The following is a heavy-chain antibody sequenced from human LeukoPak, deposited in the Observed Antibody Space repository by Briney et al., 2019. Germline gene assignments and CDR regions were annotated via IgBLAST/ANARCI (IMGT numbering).Heavy chain of an antibody. CDR1: GYTFTSYG. CDR2: ISAYNGNT. V-gene: IGHV1-18*01. D-gene: IGHD2-15*01. Sequence: ASVKVSCKASGYTFTSYGISWVRQAPGQGLDWMGWISAYNGNTNYAQKLQGRVTMTTDTSTSTAYMELRSLRSDDTAVYYCARVLRYCSGGNCYSGGLGYMDVWGKGTTVTISS. CDR3: ARVLRYCSGGNCYSGGLGYMDV. J-gene: IGHJ6*03.